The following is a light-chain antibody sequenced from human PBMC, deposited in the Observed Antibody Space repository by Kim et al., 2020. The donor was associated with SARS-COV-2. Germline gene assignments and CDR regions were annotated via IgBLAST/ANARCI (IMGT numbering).Light chain of an antibody. CDR1: SPTSGNNY. V-gene: IGLV1-51*01. CDR2: DNN. CDR3: GTWDSSLSAYV. Sequence: GRKATISCSGSSPTSGNNYVSWDQQLPGTAPKLLIYDNNKRPSGIPDRFSGSKSGTSATLGITGLQTGDEADYYCGTWDSSLSAYVFGTGTKVTVL. J-gene: IGLJ1*01.